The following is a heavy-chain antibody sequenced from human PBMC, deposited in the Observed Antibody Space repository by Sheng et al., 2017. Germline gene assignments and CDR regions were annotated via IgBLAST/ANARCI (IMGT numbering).Heavy chain of an antibody. Sequence: QVQLVQSGAEVKKPGSSVKVSCKASGGTFSSYAISWVRQAPGQGLEWMGGIIPIFGTANYAQKFQGRVTITADESTSTAYMELSSLRSEDTAVYYCARVYGSGRRVVLDNWFDPWGQGTLVTVSS. CDR2: IIPIFGTA. V-gene: IGHV1-69*13. CDR1: GGTFSSYA. J-gene: IGHJ5*02. D-gene: IGHD3-10*01. CDR3: ARVYGSGRRVVLDNWFDP.